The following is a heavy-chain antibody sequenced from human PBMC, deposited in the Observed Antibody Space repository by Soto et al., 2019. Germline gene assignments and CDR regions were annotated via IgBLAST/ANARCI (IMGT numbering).Heavy chain of an antibody. CDR3: ARENSRISPRLFQH. V-gene: IGHV3-30-3*01. D-gene: IGHD6-6*01. Sequence: TGGSLRLSCVASGFIFSDYAMHWARQAPGKGLEWVALISPAGTNQYYADSAKGRFTISRDNSKNTLYLQMNSLRPEDTGLYYCARENSRISPRLFQHWGHGTLVTV. CDR2: ISPAGTNQ. CDR1: GFIFSDYA. J-gene: IGHJ1*01.